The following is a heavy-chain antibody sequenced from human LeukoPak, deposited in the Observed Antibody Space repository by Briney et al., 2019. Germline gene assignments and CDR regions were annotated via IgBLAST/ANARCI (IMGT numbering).Heavy chain of an antibody. Sequence: SETLSLTCTVSGGSIHSYYWSWIRQPPGKGLEWIGEINHSGSTNYNPSLKSRVTISVDTSKNQFSLKLSSVTAADTAVYYCARDGYSSSWYVLTRTDYYYGMDVWGQGTTVTVSS. V-gene: IGHV4-34*01. J-gene: IGHJ6*02. CDR1: GGSIHSYY. D-gene: IGHD6-13*01. CDR3: ARDGYSSSWYVLTRTDYYYGMDV. CDR2: INHSGST.